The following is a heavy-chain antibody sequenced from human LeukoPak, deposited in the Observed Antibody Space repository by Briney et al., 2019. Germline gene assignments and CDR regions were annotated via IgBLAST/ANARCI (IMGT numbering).Heavy chain of an antibody. D-gene: IGHD3-10*01. J-gene: IGHJ4*02. V-gene: IGHV1-8*01. CDR2: MNPNSGNT. Sequence: GASVKVSCKASGYTFTSYDINWVRQATGQGLEWMGWMNPNSGNTGYAQKFQGRVTMTRNTSISTAYMELSSLRSEDKAVYYCARGQATRSVLLWFGEHDYWGQGTLVTVSS. CDR1: GYTFTSYD. CDR3: ARGQATRSVLLWFGEHDY.